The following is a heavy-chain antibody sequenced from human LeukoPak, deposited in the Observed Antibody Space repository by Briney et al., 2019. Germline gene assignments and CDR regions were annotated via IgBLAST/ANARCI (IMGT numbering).Heavy chain of an antibody. CDR2: IKQDGSEK. J-gene: IGHJ2*01. CDR1: GFTFSSYW. Sequence: GGSLRLSCAASGFTFSSYWMSWVRQAPGRGLEWVANIKQDGSEKYYVDSVKGRFTISSDNAKNSLYPQMNSLRAEDTAVYYCASLTEKLWYSHFDLWGRGTLVTVSS. V-gene: IGHV3-7*03. CDR3: ASLTEKLWYSHFDL. D-gene: IGHD5-18*01.